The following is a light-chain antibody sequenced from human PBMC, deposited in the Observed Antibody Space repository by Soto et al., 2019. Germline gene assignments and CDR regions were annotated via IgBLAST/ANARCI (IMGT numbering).Light chain of an antibody. CDR3: MQGTHWPPYT. CDR1: QSLQHSDGNTY. V-gene: IGKV2-30*02. CDR2: KVT. J-gene: IGKJ2*01. Sequence: EVVMTQSPLSLPVTLGQPASIACNSRQSLQHSDGNTYLSWFQQRSGQSPRCLIFKVTNSYCRVTDRSSGGGSGTDFKLKISGVEAEDVAIYYCMQGTHWPPYTFGQGTKVDIK.